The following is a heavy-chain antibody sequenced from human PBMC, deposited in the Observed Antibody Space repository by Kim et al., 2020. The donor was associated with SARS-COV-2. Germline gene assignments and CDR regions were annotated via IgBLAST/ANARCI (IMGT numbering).Heavy chain of an antibody. CDR3: ARAIGIFGVVIPSGNWFDP. D-gene: IGHD3-3*01. Sequence: SETLSLTCTVSGGSISSGGYYWSWIRQHPGKGLEWIGYIYYSGSTYYNPSLKSRVTISVDTSKNQFSLKLSSVTAADTAVYYCARAIGIFGVVIPSGNWFDPWGQGTLVTVSS. V-gene: IGHV4-31*03. J-gene: IGHJ5*02. CDR1: GGSISSGGYY. CDR2: IYYSGST.